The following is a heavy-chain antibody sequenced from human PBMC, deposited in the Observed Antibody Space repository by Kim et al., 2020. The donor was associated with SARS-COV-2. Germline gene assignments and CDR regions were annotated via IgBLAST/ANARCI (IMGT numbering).Heavy chain of an antibody. V-gene: IGHV3-9*01. CDR3: AKDTSAVSYYGMDV. D-gene: IGHD6-19*01. Sequence: YADSGKGRFHISRDNAKNSLYRQMNSLRAEDTALYYCAKDTSAVSYYGMDVWGQGTAVTVSS. J-gene: IGHJ6*02.